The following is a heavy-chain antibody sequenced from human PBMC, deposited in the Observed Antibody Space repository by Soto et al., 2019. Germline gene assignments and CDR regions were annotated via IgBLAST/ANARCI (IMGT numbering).Heavy chain of an antibody. CDR3: ARQEPGMVATDYYYYGMDV. CDR2: IIPIFGTA. V-gene: IGHV1-69*13. CDR1: GGTFSSYA. Sequence: ASVKVSCKASGGTFSSYAISWVRQAPGQGLEWMGGIIPIFGTANYAQKFQGRVTITADESTSTAYMELSSLRSEDTAVYYCARQEPGMVATDYYYYGMDVWGQGTTVTVSS. J-gene: IGHJ6*02. D-gene: IGHD2-21*02.